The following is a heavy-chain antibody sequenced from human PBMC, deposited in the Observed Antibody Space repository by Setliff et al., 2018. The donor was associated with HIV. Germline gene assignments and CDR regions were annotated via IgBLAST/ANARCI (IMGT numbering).Heavy chain of an antibody. CDR3: ARLIYDSSDSGYFDY. CDR1: GYSFTSYW. V-gene: IGHV5-51*01. Sequence: PGESPKISCKGSGYSFTSYWIGWVRQMPGKGLEWMGIIYPGDSDTRYSPSFQGQVTISADKSISTAYLQWSSLKASDTAMYYCARLIYDSSDSGYFDYWGQGTLVTVSS. CDR2: IYPGDSDT. J-gene: IGHJ4*02. D-gene: IGHD3-22*01.